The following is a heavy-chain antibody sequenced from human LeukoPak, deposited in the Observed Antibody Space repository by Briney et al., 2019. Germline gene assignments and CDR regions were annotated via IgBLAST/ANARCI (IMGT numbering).Heavy chain of an antibody. CDR3: AHIIAMIDAFDI. CDR1: GFSLTTSGVG. CDR2: IYWDDDK. D-gene: IGHD3-22*01. V-gene: IGHV2-5*02. J-gene: IGHJ3*02. Sequence: SDSTLVKPTQTLTLTCTFSGFSLTTSGVGVGWIRQPPGKALECLALIYWDDDKRYSPSLKSRLTITKDTSKNQVVLTMTNMDPVDTATYYCAHIIAMIDAFDIWGQGTLVTVSS.